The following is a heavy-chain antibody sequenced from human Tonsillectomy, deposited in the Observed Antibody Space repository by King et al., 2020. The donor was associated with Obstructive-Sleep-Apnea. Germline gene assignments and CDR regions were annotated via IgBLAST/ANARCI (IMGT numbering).Heavy chain of an antibody. V-gene: IGHV3-15*01. J-gene: IGHJ4*02. CDR1: GFTFNNAW. Sequence: VQLVESGGDLVKPGGSLRLSCAASGFTFNNAWMTWVRPAPGKGLEWVGRIKSKTDGGTTDYAAPVKGRFTNSSDDSKHTRVLQMNSLKTEDTALYYCTTSDYGSVPWGQGTLVTVSS. D-gene: IGHD3-10*01. CDR3: TTSDYGSVP. CDR2: IKSKTDGGTT.